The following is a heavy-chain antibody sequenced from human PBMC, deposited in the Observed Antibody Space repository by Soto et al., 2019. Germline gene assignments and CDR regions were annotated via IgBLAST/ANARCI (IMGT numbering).Heavy chain of an antibody. D-gene: IGHD3-10*01. CDR3: PSSEVGRGVMLGFDC. V-gene: IGHV1-69*01. CDR2: IFPIFGTA. Sequence: QVQLVQSGAEVKKPGSSVKVSCKASGGTFSSYAISWVRQAPGPGLEWMGGIFPIFGTANYVAKFQGRVTITADEATSTAYMERSSLRSEDTAGYYGPSSEVGRGVMLGFDCWGQGTLVTHSS. J-gene: IGHJ4*02. CDR1: GGTFSSYA.